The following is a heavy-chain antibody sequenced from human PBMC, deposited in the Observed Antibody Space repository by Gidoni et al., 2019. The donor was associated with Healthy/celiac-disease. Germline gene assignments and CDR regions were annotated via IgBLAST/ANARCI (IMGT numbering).Heavy chain of an antibody. CDR2: IYYSGST. V-gene: IGHV4-30-4*01. CDR1: GGSISSGDYY. D-gene: IGHD2-21*01. CDR3: ARAYCGGDCYSVPYYYYMDV. J-gene: IGHJ6*03. Sequence: QVQLQESGPGLVKPSQTLSLTCTVSGGSISSGDYYWSWIRQPPGKGLEWIGYIYYSGSTYYNPSLKSRVTISVDTSKNQFSLKLSSVTAADTAVYYCARAYCGGDCYSVPYYYYMDVWGKGTTVTVSS.